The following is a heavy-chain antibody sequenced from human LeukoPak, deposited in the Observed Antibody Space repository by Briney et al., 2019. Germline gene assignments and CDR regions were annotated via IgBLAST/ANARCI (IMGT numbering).Heavy chain of an antibody. J-gene: IGHJ1*01. CDR2: INPNSGGT. CDR3: ASYANGPRYFQH. Sequence: ASVKVSCKASEYTFTGYYLHWVRQAPGQGLEWMGWINPNSGGTNYAQKFQGRVTMTRDTSISTAHLELSRLRSDDTAVYYCASYANGPRYFQHGGQGTLVTVSS. CDR1: EYTFTGYY. V-gene: IGHV1-2*02. D-gene: IGHD2-2*01.